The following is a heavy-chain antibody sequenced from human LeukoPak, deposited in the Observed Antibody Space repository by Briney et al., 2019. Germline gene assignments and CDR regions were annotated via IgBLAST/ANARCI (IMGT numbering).Heavy chain of an antibody. D-gene: IGHD5-18*01. CDR1: GYTLTELY. J-gene: IGHJ4*02. CDR2: FDPEDAET. V-gene: IGHV1-24*01. Sequence: ASVTVSFKVSGYTLTELYMHWVRQAPGKGKEWMVGFDPEDAETIYAQKFQGRVTMTEDTSTDTAYMELSSLRSEDTAVYYCASMLYSYGIDRDYWGQGTLVTVSS. CDR3: ASMLYSYGIDRDY.